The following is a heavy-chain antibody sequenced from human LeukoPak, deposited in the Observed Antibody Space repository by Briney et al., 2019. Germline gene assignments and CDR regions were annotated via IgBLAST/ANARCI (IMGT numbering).Heavy chain of an antibody. D-gene: IGHD2-15*01. CDR3: AKANVKYCSGGSCFDAFDI. J-gene: IGHJ3*02. CDR1: GFTFSSYG. V-gene: IGHV3-74*01. Sequence: GGSLRLSCAASGFTFSSYGMSWVRQAPGKGLVWVSRINSDGSSTSYADSVKGRFTISRDNAKNTLYLQMNSLRAEDTAVYYCAKANVKYCSGGSCFDAFDIWGQGTMVTVSS. CDR2: INSDGSST.